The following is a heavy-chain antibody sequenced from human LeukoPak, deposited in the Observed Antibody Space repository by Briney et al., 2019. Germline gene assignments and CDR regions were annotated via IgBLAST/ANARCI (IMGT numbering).Heavy chain of an antibody. J-gene: IGHJ3*01. CDR2: ISAYNGNT. CDR1: GYTFTSYG. V-gene: IGHV1-18*01. Sequence: GASVKVSCKASGYTFTSYGISWVRQAPGQGLEWMGWISAYNGNTNYAQKLQGRVTMTTDTSTSTAYMELRSLRSDDTAVYYCAREWGHYDSSGYLRPWGQGTMVTVSS. D-gene: IGHD3-22*01. CDR3: AREWGHYDSSGYLRP.